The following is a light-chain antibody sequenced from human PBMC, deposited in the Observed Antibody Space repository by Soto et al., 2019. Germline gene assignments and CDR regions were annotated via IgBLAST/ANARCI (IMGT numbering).Light chain of an antibody. CDR2: GAS. CDR1: QRVSSN. V-gene: IGKV3D-15*01. Sequence: EIVMTQSPATLSVSPGERATLSCRASQRVSSNLAWYQQKPGQAPRLLIYGASIRATGIPARFSGSGSGTEFTLTISSLQSEEFAVYYCQQYNNWPPLTFGGGTKVEIK. J-gene: IGKJ4*01. CDR3: QQYNNWPPLT.